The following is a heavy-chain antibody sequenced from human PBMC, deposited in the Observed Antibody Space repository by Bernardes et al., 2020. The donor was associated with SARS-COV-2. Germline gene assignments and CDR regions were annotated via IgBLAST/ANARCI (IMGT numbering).Heavy chain of an antibody. CDR1: RFTFSSYN. V-gene: IGHV3-21*01. Sequence: SLRLSCAASRFTFSSYNMNWVRQAPGKGLEWVSSISSSTSYIYYADSVKGRFTISRDNAKNSLYLQMNSLRAEDTAVYYCARGAHHYYDSSGFMYSFDYWGQGTLVTVSS. J-gene: IGHJ4*02. CDR2: ISSSTSYI. D-gene: IGHD3-22*01. CDR3: ARGAHHYYDSSGFMYSFDY.